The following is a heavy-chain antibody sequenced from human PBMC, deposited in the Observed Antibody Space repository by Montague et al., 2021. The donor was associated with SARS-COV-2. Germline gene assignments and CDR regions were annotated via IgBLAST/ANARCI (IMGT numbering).Heavy chain of an antibody. D-gene: IGHD2-2*01. V-gene: IGHV4-61*03. CDR1: GGSVTSGDYY. Sequence: SETLSLTCTVSGGSVTSGDYYWTWIRQPPGKGLEWIGYIYNTGSTNYXXXLKSRVTISMDTSKNHFSLKVDSVSAADTAVYYCATEMPAYDVFDIGGQGTRLTVSS. J-gene: IGHJ3*02. CDR3: ATEMPAYDVFDI. CDR2: IYNTGST.